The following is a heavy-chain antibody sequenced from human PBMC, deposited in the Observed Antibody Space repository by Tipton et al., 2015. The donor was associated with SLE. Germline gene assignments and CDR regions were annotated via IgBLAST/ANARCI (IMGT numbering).Heavy chain of an antibody. J-gene: IGHJ3*02. V-gene: IGHV4-59*08. CDR2: IYYSGST. CDR1: GGSISSYF. D-gene: IGHD2-2*01. Sequence: TLSLTCTVSGGSISSYFWSWIRQSPGKGLEWIGSIYYSGSTNYNPSLKSRVTISGHTSKNQFSVKLSSVTAADTAIYYCARGGLGFCTSGTCYDVTDIWGQGTMVTVSS. CDR3: ARGGLGFCTSGTCYDVTDI.